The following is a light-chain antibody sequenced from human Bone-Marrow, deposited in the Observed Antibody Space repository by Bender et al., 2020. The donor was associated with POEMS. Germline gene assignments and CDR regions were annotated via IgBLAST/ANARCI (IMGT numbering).Light chain of an antibody. J-gene: IGLJ1*01. Sequence: QSALTQPASVSGSPGQSITISCTGTSSDVGGYYLVSWYQQHPGKAPKLIIYEARKRPSGISNRFSGSKSGNTASLTIFGLQAEDEGDYYCCSFAGRNTYVFGSGTKVTVL. CDR3: CSFAGRNTYV. CDR1: SSDVGGYYL. V-gene: IGLV2-23*01. CDR2: EAR.